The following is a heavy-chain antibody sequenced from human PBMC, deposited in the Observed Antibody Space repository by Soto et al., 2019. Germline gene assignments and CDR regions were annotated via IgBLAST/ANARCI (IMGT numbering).Heavy chain of an antibody. Sequence: GGSLRLSCAASGFTFSSYGMHWVRQAPGKGLEWVAVIWYDGSNKYYADSVKGRFTISRDNSKNTLYLQMNSLRAEDTAVYYCARGEDIVVVVAATRGVGYYGMDVWGQGTTVTVSS. V-gene: IGHV3-33*01. D-gene: IGHD2-15*01. CDR2: IWYDGSNK. CDR3: ARGEDIVVVVAATRGVGYYGMDV. CDR1: GFTFSSYG. J-gene: IGHJ6*02.